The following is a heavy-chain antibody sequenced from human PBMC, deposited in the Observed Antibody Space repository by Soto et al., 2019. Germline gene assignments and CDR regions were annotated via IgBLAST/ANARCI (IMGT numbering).Heavy chain of an antibody. CDR3: ATHRAASSELHDAFDI. Sequence: PGESLKISCKGSGYSFTSYWIGWVRQMPGKGLEWMGIIYPGDSDTRYSPSFQGQVTISADKSISTAYLQWSSLKASDTDMYYCATHRAASSELHDAFDIWGQGTMVTVSS. CDR2: IYPGDSDT. CDR1: GYSFTSYW. V-gene: IGHV5-51*01. J-gene: IGHJ3*02. D-gene: IGHD2-15*01.